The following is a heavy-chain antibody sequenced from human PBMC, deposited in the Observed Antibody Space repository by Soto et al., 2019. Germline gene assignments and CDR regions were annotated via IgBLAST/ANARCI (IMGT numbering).Heavy chain of an antibody. CDR2: IVVGSSNT. CDR3: ATDDTKYSSGLY. V-gene: IGHV1-58*02. J-gene: IGHJ4*02. CDR1: GFTFRTSI. Sequence: QMQLVQSGPEVKKPGTSVKVSCKASGFTFRTSIMQWVRQARGQRLEWIGWIVVGSSNTNYAQQFQERVTITRDMSTNAAYMELSSLRSEDTAVYYCATDDTKYSSGLYWGLGTLVTVSS. D-gene: IGHD6-19*01.